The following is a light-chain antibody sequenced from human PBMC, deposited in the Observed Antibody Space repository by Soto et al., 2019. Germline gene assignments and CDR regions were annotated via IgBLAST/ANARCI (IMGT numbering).Light chain of an antibody. Sequence: QSVLTQPPSVSGTPGQRVNMSCSGSSSNSGSKSVSWYQHLPQTAPKLLIYSNNQRPSGVPGRFSGSKSGTSASLAISGLQSDDETQYYCAAWDDSLNVLVFGGVTKLTVL. CDR1: SSNSGSKS. J-gene: IGLJ2*01. CDR2: SNN. CDR3: AAWDDSLNVLV. V-gene: IGLV1-44*01.